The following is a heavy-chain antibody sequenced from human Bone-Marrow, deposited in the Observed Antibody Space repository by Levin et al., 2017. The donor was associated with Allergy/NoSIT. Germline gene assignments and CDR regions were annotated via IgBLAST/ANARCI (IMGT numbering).Heavy chain of an antibody. CDR2: VFYTGST. CDR1: GDLSMYK. Sequence: MTSETLSLTCSVSGDLSMYKWTWIRQPPGRGLEWIGYVFYTGSTNYNPSLKSRVTISVDTSKNQFSLKLNSVTAADTAVYYCARGEALPYYFDYWGQGSLVTVSS. CDR3: ARGEALPYYFDY. D-gene: IGHD1-26*01. V-gene: IGHV4-59*01. J-gene: IGHJ4*02.